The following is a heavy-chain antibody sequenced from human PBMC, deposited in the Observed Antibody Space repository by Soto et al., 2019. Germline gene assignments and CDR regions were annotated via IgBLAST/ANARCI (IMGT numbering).Heavy chain of an antibody. J-gene: IGHJ4*02. CDR2: IIPIFGTA. Sequence: SVKVSCKASGGTFSSYAISWLRQAPGQGLEWMGGIIPIFGTANYAQKSQGRVTITADESTSTAYMELSSLRSEDTAVYYCARHAGYYGSGSYNYFDYWGQGTLVTVSS. CDR3: ARHAGYYGSGSYNYFDY. CDR1: GGTFSSYA. V-gene: IGHV1-69*13. D-gene: IGHD3-10*01.